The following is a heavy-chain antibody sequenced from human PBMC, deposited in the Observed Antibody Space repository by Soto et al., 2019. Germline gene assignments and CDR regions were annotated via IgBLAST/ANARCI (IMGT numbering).Heavy chain of an antibody. CDR3: ARVTLRAGNWFDP. Sequence: QVQLVQSGAEVKNPGASVKVSCKASGYTFTDYFIHWVRQAPGQGFEWMGWINPKSRGTTYAQKFQGRVTMTRDTSNTTAYMELRGLRSDDTAIYYCARVTLRAGNWFDPWGQGTLVTVSS. J-gene: IGHJ5*02. CDR1: GYTFTDYF. CDR2: INPKSRGT. V-gene: IGHV1-2*02.